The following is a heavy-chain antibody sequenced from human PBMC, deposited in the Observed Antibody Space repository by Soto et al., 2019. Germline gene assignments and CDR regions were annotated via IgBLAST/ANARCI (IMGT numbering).Heavy chain of an antibody. CDR1: CGSISSSNW. J-gene: IGHJ6*02. V-gene: IGHV4-4*02. CDR2: IYHSGST. CDR3: ARDGTTDTAMVSDYYYGMDV. Sequence: PSETLSLTCAVSCGSISSSNWWSWVRQPPGKGLEWIGEIYHSGSTNYNPSLKSRVTISVDKSKNQFSLKLSSVTAADTAVYYCARDGTTDTAMVSDYYYGMDVWGQGTTVTVSS. D-gene: IGHD5-18*01.